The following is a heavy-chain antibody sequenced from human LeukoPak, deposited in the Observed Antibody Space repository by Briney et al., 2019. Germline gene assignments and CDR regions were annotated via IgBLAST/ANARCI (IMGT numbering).Heavy chain of an antibody. Sequence: GGSLRLSCAASGFTFSNYWMSWVRQAPGKGLEWVAKINRGGNDQYYVDSVKGRFTISRDNVKNTLFLQMNSLGAEDTALYYCARGWNTTPRSGFDIWGLGTMVTVSS. CDR2: INRGGNDQ. D-gene: IGHD1/OR15-1a*01. CDR1: GFTFSNYW. J-gene: IGHJ3*02. V-gene: IGHV3-7*01. CDR3: ARGWNTTPRSGFDI.